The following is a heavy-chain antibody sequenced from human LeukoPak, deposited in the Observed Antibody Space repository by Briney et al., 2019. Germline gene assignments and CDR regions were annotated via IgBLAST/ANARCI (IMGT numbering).Heavy chain of an antibody. CDR2: ISAYNGNT. D-gene: IGHD1-26*01. Sequence: GASVKVSCKASGYTFTSYGISWVRQAPGQGLEWMGWISAYNGNTNYAQKLQGRVTMTTDTSTSTAYMELRSLRSDDTAVYYCARVWGRWELLKGAFDYWGQGTLVTVSS. CDR3: ARVWGRWELLKGAFDY. CDR1: GYTFTSYG. J-gene: IGHJ4*02. V-gene: IGHV1-18*01.